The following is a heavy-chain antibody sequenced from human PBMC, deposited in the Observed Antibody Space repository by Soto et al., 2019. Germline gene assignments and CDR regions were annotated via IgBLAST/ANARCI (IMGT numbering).Heavy chain of an antibody. Sequence: QITLKESGPTLVKPTQTLTLTCTFSGFSLSTSGVGVGWIRQPPGKALEWLALIYWDDDKRYSPSLKSRLTITKDTSKNQVVLTMTTMDPVDTATYYCAHRRDYSYGYFDYYYYYGMDVWGQGTTVTVSS. CDR2: IYWDDDK. D-gene: IGHD5-18*01. CDR1: GFSLSTSGVG. CDR3: AHRRDYSYGYFDYYYYYGMDV. V-gene: IGHV2-5*02. J-gene: IGHJ6*02.